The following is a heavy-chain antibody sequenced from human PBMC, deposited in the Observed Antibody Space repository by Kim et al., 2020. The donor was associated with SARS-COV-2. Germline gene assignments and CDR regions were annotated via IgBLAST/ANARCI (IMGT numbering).Heavy chain of an antibody. CDR2: INPSGGST. D-gene: IGHD6-13*01. J-gene: IGHJ3*02. Sequence: ASVKVSCKASGYTFTSYYMHWERQAPGQGLEWMGIINPSGGSTSYAQRFQGRVTMTRDTSTSTVYMELSSLRSEDTAVYYCARDLFIAAAGTPGAFDIWGQGTMVTVSS. CDR1: GYTFTSYY. V-gene: IGHV1-46*01. CDR3: ARDLFIAAAGTPGAFDI.